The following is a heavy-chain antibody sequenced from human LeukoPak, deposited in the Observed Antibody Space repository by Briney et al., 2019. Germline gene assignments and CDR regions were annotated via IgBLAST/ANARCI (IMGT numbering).Heavy chain of an antibody. D-gene: IGHD6-6*01. J-gene: IGHJ4*02. CDR1: GGSISSGSYY. CDR3: ATHHGNSSSPDY. CDR2: IYHSGST. V-gene: IGHV4-39*01. Sequence: PSETLSLTCTVSGGSISSGSYYWGWIRQPPGKGLEWIGSIYHSGSTYYNPSLKSRVTISVDTSKNQFSLKLSSVTAADTAVYYCATHHGNSSSPDYWGQGTLVTVSS.